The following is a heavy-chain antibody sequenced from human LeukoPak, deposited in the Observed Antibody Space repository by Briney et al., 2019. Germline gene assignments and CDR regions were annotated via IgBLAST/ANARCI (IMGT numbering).Heavy chain of an antibody. CDR1: GFTFDDYA. D-gene: IGHD1-26*01. CDR2: ISWNSGSI. CDR3: ARDVVGASHY. Sequence: GGSLRLSCAASGFTFDDYAMHWVRQAPGKGLEWVSGISWNSGSIGYADSVKGRFTISRDNAKNSLYLQMDSLRAEDTAVYYCARDVVGASHYWGQGTLVTVSS. V-gene: IGHV3-9*01. J-gene: IGHJ4*02.